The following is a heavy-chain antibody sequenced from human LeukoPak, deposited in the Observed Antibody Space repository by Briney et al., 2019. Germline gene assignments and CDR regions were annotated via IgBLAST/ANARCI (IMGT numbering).Heavy chain of an antibody. CDR2: ISVYNGNT. CDR1: GDTSMSYG. CDR3: AREDYYGSGSFSNWFDP. Sequence: ASVKVSCKASGDTSMSYGISWVRQAPGQGLEWMGWISVYNGNTEYAQKIQGRVTMTTDISTNTAYMELRSLRSDDTAVYYCAREDYYGSGSFSNWFDPWGQGTLVTVSS. D-gene: IGHD3-10*01. J-gene: IGHJ5*02. V-gene: IGHV1-18*01.